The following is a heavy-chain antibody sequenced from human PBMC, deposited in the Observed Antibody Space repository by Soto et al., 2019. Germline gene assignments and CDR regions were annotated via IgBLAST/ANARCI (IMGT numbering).Heavy chain of an antibody. J-gene: IGHJ4*02. V-gene: IGHV4-30-2*01. CDR1: GASITYGGYS. Sequence: PSETPSLTCTVSGASITYGGYSWSWIRQTPGKGLEWIGYINHLETTFYNPSFESRLTLSIDRAKNQFSLNLNSMSAADRAVYFCARGGGSDSFDYWGQGILVTVSS. D-gene: IGHD1-26*01. CDR3: ARGGGSDSFDY. CDR2: INHLETT.